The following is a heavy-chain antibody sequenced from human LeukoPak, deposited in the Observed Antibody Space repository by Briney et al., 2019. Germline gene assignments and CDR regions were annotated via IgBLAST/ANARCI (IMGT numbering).Heavy chain of an antibody. CDR2: IRYNGNNQ. V-gene: IGHV3-30*02. CDR1: GFTFSSYA. Sequence: GGSLRLSCAASGFTFSSYAMNWVRQAPGKGLEWVAFIRYNGNNQYYADSVKGRFTISRDNSKNTLYLQMNSLKGDDTAVYYCAKDSAFYYIDVWGKGTTVIISS. D-gene: IGHD3-10*01. J-gene: IGHJ6*03. CDR3: AKDSAFYYIDV.